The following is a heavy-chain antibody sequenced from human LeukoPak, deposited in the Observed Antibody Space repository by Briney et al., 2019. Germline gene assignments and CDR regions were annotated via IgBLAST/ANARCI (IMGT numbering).Heavy chain of an antibody. CDR2: ISYDGSNK. CDR3: ARGLPYYDSRSDHAFDI. Sequence: AGGSLRLSCAASGFTFSSYAMHWVRQAPGKGLEWVAVISYDGSNKYYADSVKGRFTISRDNSKNTLSLQMNSLRAEDTAVYYCARGLPYYDSRSDHAFDIWGQGTMVTVSS. CDR1: GFTFSSYA. V-gene: IGHV3-30*04. J-gene: IGHJ3*02. D-gene: IGHD3-22*01.